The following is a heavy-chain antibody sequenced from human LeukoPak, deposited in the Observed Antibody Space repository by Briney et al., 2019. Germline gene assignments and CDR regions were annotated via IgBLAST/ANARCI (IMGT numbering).Heavy chain of an antibody. CDR2: IYYSGST. D-gene: IGHD3-22*01. J-gene: IGHJ1*01. V-gene: IGHV4-39*01. CDR3: ARQDDDSSGYYYRNEYFQH. CDR1: GGSISSGTYY. Sequence: SETLSLSCTVSGGSISSGTYYWAWIRQPPGKGLEWIGSIYYSGSTYYNPSLKSRVTISVDTSKNQFSLKLSSVTAADTAVYYCARQDDDSSGYYYRNEYFQHWGQGTLVTVSS.